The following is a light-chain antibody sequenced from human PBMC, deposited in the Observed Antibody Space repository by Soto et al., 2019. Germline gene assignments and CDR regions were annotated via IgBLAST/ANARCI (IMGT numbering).Light chain of an antibody. V-gene: IGKV1-6*01. J-gene: IGKJ1*01. CDR1: QGIRND. CDR3: LQDYSYPWT. Sequence: AIQMTQSPSSLSASVGDRVTITCRASQGIRNDLGWYQQRPGKDPKLLIYAASSLHSGVQSRFSGSGSGTDFSLTISSLQPEDFATYFCLQDYSYPWTFGQGTKVEIK. CDR2: AAS.